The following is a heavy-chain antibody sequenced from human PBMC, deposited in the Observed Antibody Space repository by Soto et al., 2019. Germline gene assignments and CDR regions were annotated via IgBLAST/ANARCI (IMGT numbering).Heavy chain of an antibody. J-gene: IGHJ4*02. D-gene: IGHD3-3*01. CDR3: AREYEGRGTADY. CDR1: GYTFTSYY. CDR2: INPNGRST. V-gene: IGHV1-46*01. Sequence: QVQLVQSGAEVKKPGASVKVSCKASGYTFTSYYMHWVRQAPGQGLEWMGKINPNGRSTSYAQKFQGRATMPRDTRTSTVCMEVSSMRSEDTAVYYCAREYEGRGTADYWGQGTLVTVSS.